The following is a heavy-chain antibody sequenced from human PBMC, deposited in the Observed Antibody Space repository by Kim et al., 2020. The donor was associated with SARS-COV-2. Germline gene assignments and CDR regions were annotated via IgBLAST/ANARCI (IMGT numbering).Heavy chain of an antibody. J-gene: IGHJ5*01. CDR1: GGSISSYY. V-gene: IGHV4-59*13. D-gene: IGHD2-2*01. Sequence: SETLSLTCTVSGGSISSYYWSWSRQRPGKGLEWIGFIYYSGSTNYNHSLKSRITISVDTSKNQFSLKLSSVTAADTAVYDCARAFGVPAATGNLFDSWGQGTLVTVSS. CDR2: IYYSGST. CDR3: ARAFGVPAATGNLFDS.